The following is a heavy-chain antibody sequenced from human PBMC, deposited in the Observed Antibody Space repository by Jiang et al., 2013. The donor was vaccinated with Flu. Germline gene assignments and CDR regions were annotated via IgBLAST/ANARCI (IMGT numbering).Heavy chain of an antibody. V-gene: IGHV4-4*08. J-gene: IGHJ3*02. CDR1: GASIGSDY. Sequence: GPGLVKPSDTLSLTCTVSGASIGSDYWSWIRQSPGKGLEWIGYISSSGSTRYNDSLLSRVIISIDASKNQFSLVLKSVSFADTATYFCARDVGNGWHDAREFDMWGPGTKVTVSS. D-gene: IGHD6-19*01. CDR3: ARDVGNGWHDAREFDM. CDR2: ISSSGST.